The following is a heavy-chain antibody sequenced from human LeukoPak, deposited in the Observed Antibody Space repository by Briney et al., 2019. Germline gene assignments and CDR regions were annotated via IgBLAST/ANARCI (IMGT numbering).Heavy chain of an antibody. CDR1: GFTFSNAW. J-gene: IGHJ3*02. D-gene: IGHD2-2*01. CDR3: TTGLKVLVPATEDDI. CDR2: IKSKTDGGTT. V-gene: IGHV3-15*01. Sequence: TGGSLRLSCAASGFTFSNAWMSWVRQAPGKGLEWVGRIKSKTDGGTTDYAAPVKGRFTISRDDSKNTLYLQMNSLKTEDTAVYYCTTGLKVLVPATEDDIWGQGTMVTVSS.